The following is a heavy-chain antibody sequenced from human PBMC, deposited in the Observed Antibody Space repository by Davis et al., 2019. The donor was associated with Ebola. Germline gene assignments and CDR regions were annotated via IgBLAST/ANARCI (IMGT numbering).Heavy chain of an antibody. J-gene: IGHJ5*02. D-gene: IGHD2/OR15-2a*01. CDR3: ARGIGFLSGDFRP. CDR1: GGSFSGYY. V-gene: IGHV4-34*01. CDR2: INHSGST. Sequence: SETLSLTCAVYGGSFSGYYWRWIRQPPGKGLEWIGEINHSGSTNYNPSLRCRVTISVDTSKNQFSLKLSSVTAADKAVYYCARGIGFLSGDFRPWGQGTLVTVSS.